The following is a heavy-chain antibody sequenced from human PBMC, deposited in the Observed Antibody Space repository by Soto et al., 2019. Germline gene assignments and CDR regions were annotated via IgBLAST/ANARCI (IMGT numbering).Heavy chain of an antibody. D-gene: IGHD3-10*01. Sequence: LSLTCTVSGGPISSYYWSWIRQPPGKGLEWIGYIYYSGSTNYNPSLKSRVTISVDTSKNQFPLKLSSVTAADTAVYYCARELWFGELTTNYYGMDVWGQGTTVTVSS. CDR1: GGPISSYY. CDR2: IYYSGST. J-gene: IGHJ6*02. CDR3: ARELWFGELTTNYYGMDV. V-gene: IGHV4-59*01.